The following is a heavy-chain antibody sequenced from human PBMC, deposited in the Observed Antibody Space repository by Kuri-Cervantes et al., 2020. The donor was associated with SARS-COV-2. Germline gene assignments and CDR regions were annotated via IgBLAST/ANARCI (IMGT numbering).Heavy chain of an antibody. CDR1: GFTFSSYG. CDR2: ISSSSYI. D-gene: IGHD6-19*01. J-gene: IGHJ5*02. Sequence: GGSLRLSCAASGFTFSSYGMHWVRQAPGKGLEWVSSISSSSYIYYADSVKGRFTISRDNSKNTLYLQMNSLRAEDTAVYYCAKVINSGSWFNPWGQGTLVTVSS. V-gene: IGHV3-21*04. CDR3: AKVINSGSWFNP.